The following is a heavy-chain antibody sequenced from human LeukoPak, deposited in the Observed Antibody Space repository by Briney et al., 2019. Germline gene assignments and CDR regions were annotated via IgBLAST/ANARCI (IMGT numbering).Heavy chain of an antibody. Sequence: PSETLSLTCTVSGGSISSGGYYWSWIRQPPGEGLEWIGYIYHSGSTYYNPSLKSRVTISVDRSKNLFSLKLSSVTAADTAVYYCARDQPQQDDAFDIWGQGTMVTVSS. V-gene: IGHV4-30-2*01. J-gene: IGHJ3*02. CDR1: GGSISSGGYY. CDR3: ARDQPQQDDAFDI. CDR2: IYHSGST.